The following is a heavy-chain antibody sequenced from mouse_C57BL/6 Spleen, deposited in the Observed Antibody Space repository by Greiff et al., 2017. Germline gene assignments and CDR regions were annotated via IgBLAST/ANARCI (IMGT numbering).Heavy chain of an antibody. D-gene: IGHD1-2*01. CDR1: GYTFTDYY. J-gene: IGHJ4*01. Sequence: EVQLQQSGPELVKPGASVQISCKASGYTFTDYYMNWVKQSHGKSLEWIGDINPNNGGTSYNQKFKGKATLTVDKSSSTAYMELRSLTSEDSAVYYCTAYAMDYWGQGTSVTVSS. CDR3: TAYAMDY. V-gene: IGHV1-26*01. CDR2: INPNNGGT.